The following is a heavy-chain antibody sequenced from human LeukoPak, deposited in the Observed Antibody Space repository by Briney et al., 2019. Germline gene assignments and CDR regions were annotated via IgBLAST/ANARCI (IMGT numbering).Heavy chain of an antibody. Sequence: GASVKVSCKASGGTFSSYAISWVRQAPGQGLEWMGGIIPIFGTANYAQKFQGRVTITADESTSTAYMELSSLRSEDTAVYYCARTIYYYDSSGYKLYYFDYWGQGTLVTVSS. CDR1: GGTFSSYA. CDR2: IIPIFGTA. CDR3: ARTIYYYDSSGYKLYYFDY. D-gene: IGHD3-22*01. V-gene: IGHV1-69*13. J-gene: IGHJ4*02.